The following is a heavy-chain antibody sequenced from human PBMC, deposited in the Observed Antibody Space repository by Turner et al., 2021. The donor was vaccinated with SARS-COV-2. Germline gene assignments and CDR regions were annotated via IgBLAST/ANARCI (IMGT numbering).Heavy chain of an antibody. CDR2: IYYRGTT. V-gene: IGHV4-39*01. Sequence: GLEWIGSIYYRGTTYYNPSLKSRVTISVDTSKSHFSLELSSVTAADTAVYYCAIHSVSNSTSWHPFDSAGYCPYYYMDVWGKGTTVTVSS. CDR3: AIHSVSNSTSWHPFDSAGYCPYYYMDV. D-gene: IGHD3-22*01. J-gene: IGHJ6*03.